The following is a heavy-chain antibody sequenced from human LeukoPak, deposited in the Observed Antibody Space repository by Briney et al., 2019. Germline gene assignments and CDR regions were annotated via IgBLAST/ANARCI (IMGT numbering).Heavy chain of an antibody. CDR2: IYTSGST. J-gene: IGHJ3*02. Sequence: SETLPLTCTVSGGSISSGSYYWSWIRQPAGKGLEWIGRIYTSGSTNYNPSLKSRVTISVDTSKNQFSLKLSSVTAADTAVYYCAREGTDAFDIWGQGTMVTVSS. CDR1: GGSISSGSYY. V-gene: IGHV4-61*02. D-gene: IGHD1-1*01. CDR3: AREGTDAFDI.